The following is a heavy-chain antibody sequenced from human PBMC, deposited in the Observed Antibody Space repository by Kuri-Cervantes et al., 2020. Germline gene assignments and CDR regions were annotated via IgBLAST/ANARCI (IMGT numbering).Heavy chain of an antibody. CDR3: ARVKMVRGRTDAFDI. V-gene: IGHV3-48*04. Sequence: GGSLRLSCAASGFTFSSYSMNWVRQAPGKGLEWVSYISSSSRTIYYADSVKGRFTISRDNAKNSLYLQMNSLRAEDTAVYYCARVKMVRGRTDAFDIWGQGTMVTVSS. J-gene: IGHJ3*02. CDR2: ISSSSRTI. D-gene: IGHD3-10*01. CDR1: GFTFSSYS.